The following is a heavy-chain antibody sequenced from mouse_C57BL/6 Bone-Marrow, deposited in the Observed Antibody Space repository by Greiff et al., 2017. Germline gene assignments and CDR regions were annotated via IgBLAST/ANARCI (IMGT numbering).Heavy chain of an antibody. CDR3: ARSKYSNYGAMDY. Sequence: QVQLQQSGAELARPGASVKLSCKASGYTFTSYGISWVKQRTGQGLEWIGEIYPRSGNTYYNEKFKGKATLTADNSSSTAYMELRSLTSEDSAVYFCARSKYSNYGAMDYCGQGTSVTVSS. CDR1: GYTFTSYG. V-gene: IGHV1-81*01. CDR2: IYPRSGNT. J-gene: IGHJ4*01. D-gene: IGHD2-5*01.